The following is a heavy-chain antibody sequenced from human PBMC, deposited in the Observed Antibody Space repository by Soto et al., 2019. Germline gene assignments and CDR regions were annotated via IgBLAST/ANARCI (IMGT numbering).Heavy chain of an antibody. CDR3: AREDAGGDSLDV. D-gene: IGHD2-21*02. Sequence: QVQLQQSGPGLVKPSQTLSLTCTVSGDSISSDYYHWTWIRQSPGKGLEWIGYIHHSGSILYNPSLKCRVTISVDTSKNQFSLHLTSVTAADTAVYFCAREDAGGDSLDVWGQGTTVTVSS. V-gene: IGHV4-30-4*08. J-gene: IGHJ6*02. CDR2: IHHSGSI. CDR1: GDSISSDYYH.